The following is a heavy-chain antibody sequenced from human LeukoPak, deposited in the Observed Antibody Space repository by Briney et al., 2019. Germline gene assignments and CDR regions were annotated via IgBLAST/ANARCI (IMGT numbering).Heavy chain of an antibody. V-gene: IGHV1-69*06. CDR3: VRRLES. Sequence: SVKVSCKTSGGTFSTYDISWVRQAPGQGLEWVGRIIPIFGTPNYARKFQGRLTITADKSTSTVYMELSSLRSEDTAMYYFVRRLESWGQGTLVTVSS. D-gene: IGHD4-11*01. CDR2: IIPIFGTP. J-gene: IGHJ4*02. CDR1: GGTFSTYD.